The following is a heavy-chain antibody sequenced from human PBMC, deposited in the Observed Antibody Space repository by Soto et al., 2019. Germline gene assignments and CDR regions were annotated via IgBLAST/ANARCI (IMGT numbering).Heavy chain of an antibody. CDR3: ARGYSGFDN. V-gene: IGHV3-7*01. D-gene: IGHD5-12*01. CDR2: INQDGSQK. Sequence: GGSLRLSCAASGFTLSNYWMGWVRQAPGKGLEWVANINQDGSQKYYVDSVKGRFTISRDNPKNSLYLQMNSLRAEDTAVYYCARGYSGFDNWGQGALVTVSS. J-gene: IGHJ4*02. CDR1: GFTLSNYW.